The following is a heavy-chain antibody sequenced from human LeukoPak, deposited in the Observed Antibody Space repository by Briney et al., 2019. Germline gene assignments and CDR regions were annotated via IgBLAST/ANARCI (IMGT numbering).Heavy chain of an antibody. D-gene: IGHD2-21*01. CDR1: GGSFSGYY. CDR3: ARDPLWWDPQDDAFDI. CDR2: INHSGST. Sequence: SETLSLTCAVYGGSFSGYYWSWIRQPPGKGPEWIGEINHSGSTNYNPSLKSRVTISVDTSKNQSSLKLSSVTAADTAVYYCARDPLWWDPQDDAFDIWGQGTMVTVSS. V-gene: IGHV4-34*01. J-gene: IGHJ3*02.